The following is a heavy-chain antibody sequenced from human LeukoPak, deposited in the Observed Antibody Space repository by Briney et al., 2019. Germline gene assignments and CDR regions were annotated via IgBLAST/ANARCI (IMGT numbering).Heavy chain of an antibody. CDR2: IYYSGST. Sequence: SQTLSLTCTLSGGSISSGDYYWSWIRQPPGKGLEWIGYIYYSGSTYYNPSLKSRVTISVDTSKNQFSLKLSSVTAADTAVHYCARAMYSSGWYGDYWGQGTLVTVSS. J-gene: IGHJ4*02. D-gene: IGHD6-19*01. CDR1: GGSISSGDYY. V-gene: IGHV4-30-4*08. CDR3: ARAMYSSGWYGDY.